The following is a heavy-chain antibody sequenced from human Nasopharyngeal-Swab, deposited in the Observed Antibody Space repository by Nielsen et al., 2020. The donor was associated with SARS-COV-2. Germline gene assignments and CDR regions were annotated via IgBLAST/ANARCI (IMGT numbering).Heavy chain of an antibody. CDR2: IYYSGST. Sequence: SETLSLTCTVSGGSVSSGSYYWSWIRQPPGKGLEWIGYIYYSGSTYYNPSLKSRVTISVDTSKNQFSLKLSSVTAAETAVYYCAGEGGASYYDILTYWGQGTMVTVSS. CDR1: GGSVSSGSYY. CDR3: AGEGGASYYDILTY. V-gene: IGHV4-31*03. D-gene: IGHD3-9*01. J-gene: IGHJ3*01.